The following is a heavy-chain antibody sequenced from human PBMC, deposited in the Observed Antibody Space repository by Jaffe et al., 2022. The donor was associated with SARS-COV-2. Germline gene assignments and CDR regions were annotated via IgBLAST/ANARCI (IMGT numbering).Heavy chain of an antibody. Sequence: EVQLVQSGAEVKKPGESLRISCKGSGYSFSSYWISWVRQMPGKGLEWMGRIDPSDSYTSYSPSFQGHVTVSADKSLSTTYLQWSSLKASDTAMYYCARQRRIAAVLSGMDIWGQGTTVTVSS. CDR1: GYSFSSYW. V-gene: IGHV5-10-1*03. CDR3: ARQRRIAAVLSGMDI. J-gene: IGHJ6*02. D-gene: IGHD6-13*01. CDR2: IDPSDSYT.